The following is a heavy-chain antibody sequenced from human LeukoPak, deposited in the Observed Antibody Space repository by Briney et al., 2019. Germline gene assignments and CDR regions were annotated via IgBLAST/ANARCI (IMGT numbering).Heavy chain of an antibody. Sequence: GGSLRLSCAAFGFAFSSYAMSWVRQAPGKGLEWVSAISGSGGSTYYADSVKGRFTISRDNSKNTLYLQMNSLRAEDTAVYYCAKSLYYYDSSGYRAFDYWGQGTLVTVSS. J-gene: IGHJ4*02. CDR2: ISGSGGST. V-gene: IGHV3-23*01. CDR3: AKSLYYYDSSGYRAFDY. CDR1: GFAFSSYA. D-gene: IGHD3-22*01.